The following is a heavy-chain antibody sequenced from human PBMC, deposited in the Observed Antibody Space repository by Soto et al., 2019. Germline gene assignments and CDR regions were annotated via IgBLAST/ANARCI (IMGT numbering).Heavy chain of an antibody. CDR1: GFTFSSYA. V-gene: IGHV3-23*01. Sequence: GGSLRLSCAASGFTFSSYAMSWVRQAPGKGLEWVSAISGSGGSTYYADSVKGRFTISRDNSKNTLYLQMNSLRAEDTAVYYCAKSPRAPIVVVPINWFDPWGQGTLVTVSS. D-gene: IGHD2-2*01. CDR2: ISGSGGST. CDR3: AKSPRAPIVVVPINWFDP. J-gene: IGHJ5*02.